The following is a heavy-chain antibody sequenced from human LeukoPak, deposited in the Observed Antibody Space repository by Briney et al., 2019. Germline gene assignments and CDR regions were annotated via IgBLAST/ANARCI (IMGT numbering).Heavy chain of an antibody. CDR2: INTDGSIT. V-gene: IGHV3-74*01. Sequence: PGGSLRLSCAASGFTFSDYWIHWVRQAPGKGLVWVSRINTDGSITNYADSVKGRFTISRDNAENTLYLQMNSLRVEDTAVYYCVRSAFHAGSGNYYDYWGQGTLVTVSS. D-gene: IGHD3-22*01. CDR1: GFTFSDYW. CDR3: VRSAFHAGSGNYYDY. J-gene: IGHJ4*02.